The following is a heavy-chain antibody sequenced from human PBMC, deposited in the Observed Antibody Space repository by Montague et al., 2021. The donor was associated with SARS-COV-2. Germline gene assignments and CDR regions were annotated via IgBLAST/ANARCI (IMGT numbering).Heavy chain of an antibody. Sequence: SLRLSCAASGFTISNYWMHWVRQVPGKGLVWVPRIDGDASRTSYADSVKGRFTISRDNAKNTLYLQMNSLRAEDTAIYYCARTRRWLEVVDWGQGTLVTVSS. CDR2: IDGDASRT. D-gene: IGHD5-24*01. V-gene: IGHV3-74*01. J-gene: IGHJ4*02. CDR3: ARTRRWLEVVD. CDR1: GFTISNYW.